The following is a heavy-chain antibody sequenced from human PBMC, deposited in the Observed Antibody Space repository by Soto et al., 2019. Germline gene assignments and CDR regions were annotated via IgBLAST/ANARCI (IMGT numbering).Heavy chain of an antibody. J-gene: IGHJ6*02. CDR2: INHSGST. D-gene: IGHD3-10*01. V-gene: IGHV4-34*01. CDR3: ARGSHTYYYGSGSYYRKYYYYGMDV. CDR1: GGSFSGYY. Sequence: ETLSLTCAVYGGSFSGYYWSWIRQPPGKGLEWIGEINHSGSTNYNPSLKSRVTISVDTSKNQFSLKLSSVTAADTAVYYCARGSHTYYYGSGSYYRKYYYYGMDVWGQGTTVTVSS.